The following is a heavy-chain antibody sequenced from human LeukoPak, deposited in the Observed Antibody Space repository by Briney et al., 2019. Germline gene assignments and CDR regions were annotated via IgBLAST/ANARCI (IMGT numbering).Heavy chain of an antibody. D-gene: IGHD2-15*01. Sequence: SETLSLTCTVSGGSISSSSYYWGWIRQPPGKGLEWIGSIYYSGSTYYNPSLKSRVTISVDTSKNQFSLKLSSVTAADTAVYYCARDLGGLDYWGQGTLATVSS. V-gene: IGHV4-39*07. CDR2: IYYSGST. CDR3: ARDLGGLDY. CDR1: GGSISSSSYY. J-gene: IGHJ4*02.